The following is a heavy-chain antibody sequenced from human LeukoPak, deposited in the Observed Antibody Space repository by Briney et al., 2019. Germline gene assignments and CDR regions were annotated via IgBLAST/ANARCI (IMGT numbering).Heavy chain of an antibody. V-gene: IGHV3-49*04. D-gene: IGHD3-22*01. J-gene: IGHJ4*02. CDR1: GFTFSNAW. CDR3: TRAPLPYYYDSSGYYHEGYFDY. CDR2: IRSKAYGGTT. Sequence: GGSLRLSCAASGFTFSNAWMSWVRQAPGKGLEWVGFIRSKAYGGTTEYAASVKGRFTISRDDSKSIAYLQMNSLKTEDTAVYYCTRAPLPYYYDSSGYYHEGYFDYWGQGTLVTVSS.